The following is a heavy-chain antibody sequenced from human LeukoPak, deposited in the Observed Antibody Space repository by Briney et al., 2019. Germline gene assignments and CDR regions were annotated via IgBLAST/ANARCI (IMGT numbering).Heavy chain of an antibody. J-gene: IGHJ6*03. CDR2: IYYSGST. CDR1: GGSISSYY. D-gene: IGHD6-6*01. CDR3: ARMGGSSSYYYYMDV. V-gene: IGHV4-59*01. Sequence: PSETLSLTCTVCGGSISSYYWRWIRQPPGKGLEWIGYIYYSGSTNYNPSLKSRVPISVDTSKNLFSLKLSSVTAADTAVYYCARMGGSSSYYYYMDVWGKGTTVTVSS.